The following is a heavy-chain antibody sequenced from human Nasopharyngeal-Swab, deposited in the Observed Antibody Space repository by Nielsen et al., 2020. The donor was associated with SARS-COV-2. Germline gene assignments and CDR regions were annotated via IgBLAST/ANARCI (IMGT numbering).Heavy chain of an antibody. V-gene: IGHV1-18*01. D-gene: IGHD3-10*01. CDR3: ARDWGYYYGSGSYFLPNNWFDP. J-gene: IGHJ5*02. Sequence: VRQAPGQGLEWMGWISAYNGNTNYAQKLQGRVTMTTDTSTSTAYMELRSLRSDDTTVYYCARDWGYYYGSGSYFLPNNWFDPWGQGTLVTVSS. CDR2: ISAYNGNT.